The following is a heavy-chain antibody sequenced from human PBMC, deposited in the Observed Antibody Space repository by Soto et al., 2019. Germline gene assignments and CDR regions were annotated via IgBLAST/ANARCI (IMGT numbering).Heavy chain of an antibody. J-gene: IGHJ4*02. CDR2: INGGGDSA. CDR1: GFTFSRYA. Sequence: EVQLLESGEALAQPGGSLRLSCAASGFTFSRYAMSWVRQPRGKGLAWVALINGGGDSAYYADSVKGRFTISRDNFKNTLFLQMNSLRGEDTAVDYCARGATIDYWGQGTLVTVSS. CDR3: ARGATIDY. V-gene: IGHV3-23*01.